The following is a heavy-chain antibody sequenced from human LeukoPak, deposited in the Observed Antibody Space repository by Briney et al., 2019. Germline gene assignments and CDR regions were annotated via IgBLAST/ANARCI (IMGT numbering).Heavy chain of an antibody. D-gene: IGHD3-10*01. Sequence: SETLSLTCTVSGGSISSYCWSWIRQPPGKGLEWIGYIYYSGSANYNPSLKSRVTISVDTSKNQFSLKLSSVTAADTAVYYCSMVRGVQGRYYFDYWGQGTLVTVSS. J-gene: IGHJ4*02. CDR2: IYYSGSA. CDR1: GGSISSYC. CDR3: SMVRGVQGRYYFDY. V-gene: IGHV4-59*08.